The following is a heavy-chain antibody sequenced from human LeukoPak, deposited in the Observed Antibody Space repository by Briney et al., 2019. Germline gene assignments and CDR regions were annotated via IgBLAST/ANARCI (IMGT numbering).Heavy chain of an antibody. V-gene: IGHV3-33*01. CDR3: AREIYDSSGPIFQH. CDR2: IWYDGSNK. Sequence: PGGSMRLSCAASGFTVSSYGMHRVRQAPGTGLELDAVIWYDGSNKYYADSVKGRFTISRDNSKNTLYLQMNSLRAEDTAVYYCAREIYDSSGPIFQHWGQGTLVTVSS. CDR1: GFTVSSYG. J-gene: IGHJ1*01. D-gene: IGHD3-22*01.